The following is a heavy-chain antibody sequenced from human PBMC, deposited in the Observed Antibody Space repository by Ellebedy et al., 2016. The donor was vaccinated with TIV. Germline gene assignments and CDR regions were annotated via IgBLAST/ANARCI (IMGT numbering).Heavy chain of an antibody. CDR1: GFSLTTSGVG. V-gene: IGHV2-5*02. Sequence: SGPTLVKPTQTLTLNCTFSGFSLTTSGVGVGWIRQPPGEALEWLALIYWDDDKRYRPSLKSRLTITKDTSKNEVVLTMTNMDPVDTATYFCAHRLRYFDIGIAAHYYFDYWGQGILVTVSS. CDR2: IYWDDDK. J-gene: IGHJ4*02. D-gene: IGHD3-9*01. CDR3: AHRLRYFDIGIAAHYYFDY.